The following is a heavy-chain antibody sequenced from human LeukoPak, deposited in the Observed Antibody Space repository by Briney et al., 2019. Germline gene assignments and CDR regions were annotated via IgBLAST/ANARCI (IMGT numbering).Heavy chain of an antibody. V-gene: IGHV3-21*01. J-gene: IGHJ4*02. Sequence: PWGSLRLSCAASGFTFSSYTMNWVRQAPGKGLEWISSISSSSTYINYADSVKGRFTISRDNAKNSLYLQMNSLRAEDTAVYYCARDRSPGNFDYWGQGTLVTVSS. CDR2: ISSSSTYI. CDR1: GFTFSSYT. CDR3: ARDRSPGNFDY. D-gene: IGHD3-10*01.